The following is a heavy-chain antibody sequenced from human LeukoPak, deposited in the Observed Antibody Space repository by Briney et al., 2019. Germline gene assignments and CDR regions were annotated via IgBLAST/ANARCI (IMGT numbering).Heavy chain of an antibody. CDR1: GFTFSRYA. D-gene: IGHD3-22*01. Sequence: GGSLTLSCVVSGFTFSRYAMSWVRLAPGKGLEWVSGISGSGGHTYYTDSVKGRFTISRDNSEPTVSLQTNSLTTDDTAVYFCAKEGRLTVAAVVVENYFDYWGQGTPVIVSA. CDR3: AKEGRLTVAAVVVENYFDY. CDR2: ISGSGGHT. J-gene: IGHJ4*02. V-gene: IGHV3-23*01.